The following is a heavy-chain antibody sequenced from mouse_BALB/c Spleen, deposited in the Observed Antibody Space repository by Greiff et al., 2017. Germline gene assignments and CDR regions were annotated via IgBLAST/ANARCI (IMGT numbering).Heavy chain of an antibody. J-gene: IGHJ2*01. CDR2: IWTGGGT. V-gene: IGHV2-9-2*01. CDR1: GFSLTSYD. Sequence: VQLQQSGPGLVAPSQSLSITCTVSGFSLTSYDISWIRQPPGKGLEWLGVIWTGGGTNYNSAFMSRLSISKDNSKSQVFLKMNSLQTDDTAIYYCVRDGPNYFDYWGQGTTLTVSS. CDR3: VRDGPNYFDY.